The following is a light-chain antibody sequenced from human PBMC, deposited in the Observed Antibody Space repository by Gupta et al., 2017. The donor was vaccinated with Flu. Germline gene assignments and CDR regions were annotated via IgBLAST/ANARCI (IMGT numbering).Light chain of an antibody. CDR2: DAS. CDR1: QSVSNF. J-gene: IGKJ4*01. V-gene: IGKV3-11*01. Sequence: VTLSLSPGERVTLFCRASQSVSNFLAWYQHKPGQPPRLLIYDASTRATGVPARFSGSGSGTDFTLTISSLEPEDFAVYYCQQRSHWPPFTFGGGTKVEIK. CDR3: QQRSHWPPFT.